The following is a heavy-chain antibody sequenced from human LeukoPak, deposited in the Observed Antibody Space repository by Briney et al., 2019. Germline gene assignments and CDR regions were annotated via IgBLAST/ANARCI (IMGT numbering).Heavy chain of an antibody. D-gene: IGHD1-26*01. CDR2: IHGSSDTT. Sequence: GESLKISCAASAFTFSSYAMSWVRQAPGKGLEWVSTIHGSSDTTYYADSVKGRFTISRDNSKNTLFLQMNSLRAEDTAVYYCARISGSRAWDFDYWGQGTLVTVSS. CDR1: AFTFSSYA. J-gene: IGHJ4*02. V-gene: IGHV3-23*01. CDR3: ARISGSRAWDFDY.